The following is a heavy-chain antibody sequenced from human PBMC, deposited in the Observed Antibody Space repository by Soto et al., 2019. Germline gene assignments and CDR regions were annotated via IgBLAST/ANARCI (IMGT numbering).Heavy chain of an antibody. CDR3: ARETYGMDV. Sequence: GGSLRLSCAASGLTVSINYMSWVRQAPGKGLEWVSVTYSGGTTYYADSVKGRFTISRDNSKNTLYLQMNSLTAEDTAVYYCARETYGMDVWGQGTTVTVSS. CDR2: TYSGGTT. J-gene: IGHJ6*02. V-gene: IGHV3-53*01. CDR1: GLTVSINY.